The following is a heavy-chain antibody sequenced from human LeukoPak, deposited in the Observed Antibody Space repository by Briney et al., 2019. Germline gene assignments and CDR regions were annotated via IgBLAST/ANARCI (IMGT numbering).Heavy chain of an antibody. D-gene: IGHD2-2*01. CDR3: AREDCSSTSCYYYYYYGMDV. J-gene: IGHJ6*02. CDR1: GFTFSSYS. Sequence: QPGGSLRLSCAASGFTFSSYSMNWVRQAPGKGLEWVAVIWYDGSNKYYADSVKGRFTISRDNSKNTLYLQMNSLRAEDTAVYYCAREDCSSTSCYYYYYYGMDVWGQGTTVTVSS. CDR2: IWYDGSNK. V-gene: IGHV3-33*08.